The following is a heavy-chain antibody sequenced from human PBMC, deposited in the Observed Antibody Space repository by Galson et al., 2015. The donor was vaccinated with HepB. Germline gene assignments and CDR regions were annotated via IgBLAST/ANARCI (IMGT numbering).Heavy chain of an antibody. D-gene: IGHD6-13*01. CDR3: ARGRGESRSLYRYFFFDY. V-gene: IGHV1-69*04. Sequence: SVKVSCKASGDTFSNYAIAWVRRAPGQGLEWMGRIIPILETTNYAQKFQGRVTITADKSTSTASMELTSLRSEDTAVYYCARGRGESRSLYRYFFFDYWGQGTLVTVSS. J-gene: IGHJ4*02. CDR1: GDTFSNYA. CDR2: IIPILETT.